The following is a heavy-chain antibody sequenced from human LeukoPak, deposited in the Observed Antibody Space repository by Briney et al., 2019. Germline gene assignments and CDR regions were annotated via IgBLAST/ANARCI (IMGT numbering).Heavy chain of an antibody. Sequence: SETLSLTCTVSGGSIGSYYWSWIRQPPGKGLEWIGYIYYSGSTYYNPSLKSRVTISVDTSKNQFSLKLSSVTAADTAVYYCARLDYYDSRGLDYWGQGTLVTVSS. J-gene: IGHJ4*02. D-gene: IGHD3-22*01. V-gene: IGHV4-30-4*01. CDR2: IYYSGST. CDR1: GGSIGSYY. CDR3: ARLDYYDSRGLDY.